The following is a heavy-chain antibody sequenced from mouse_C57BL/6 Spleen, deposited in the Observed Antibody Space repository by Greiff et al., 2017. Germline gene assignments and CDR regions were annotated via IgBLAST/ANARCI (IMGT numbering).Heavy chain of an antibody. D-gene: IGHD2-4*01. V-gene: IGHV5-9*01. CDR2: ISGGGGNT. Sequence: DVMLVESGGGLVKPGGSLKLSCAASGFTFSSYTMSWVRQTPEKRLEWVATISGGGGNTYYPDSVKGRFTISRDNAKNTLYLQMSSLRSEDTALYYCARRDYDCGWYFDVWGTGTTVTVSS. CDR1: GFTFSSYT. CDR3: ARRDYDCGWYFDV. J-gene: IGHJ1*03.